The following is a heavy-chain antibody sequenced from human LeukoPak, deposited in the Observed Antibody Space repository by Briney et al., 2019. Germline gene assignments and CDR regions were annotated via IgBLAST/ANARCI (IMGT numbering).Heavy chain of an antibody. Sequence: GGSLRLSCAASGFTFSNYWMHWVRQASGKGLVWVSRINSDGINTSYADSVKGRFTISRDNAKNTLNLQMNSLRAEDTAVYYCARDLGQYYDTSDNWFDPWGQGTLVTVSS. CDR2: INSDGINT. CDR1: GFTFSNYW. CDR3: ARDLGQYYDTSDNWFDP. D-gene: IGHD3-22*01. J-gene: IGHJ5*02. V-gene: IGHV3-74*01.